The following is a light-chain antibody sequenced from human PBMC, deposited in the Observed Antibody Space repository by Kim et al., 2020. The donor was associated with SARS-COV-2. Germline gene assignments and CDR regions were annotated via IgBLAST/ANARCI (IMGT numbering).Light chain of an antibody. CDR3: CSYAGSYV. CDR1: SSDVGGYNY. J-gene: IGLJ1*01. CDR2: DVS. Sequence: SPVQSGTISCTGTSSDVGGYNYVSWYQQHPGKAPKLMIYDVSKRPSGVPDSFSGSKSGNTASLTISGLQAEDEADYYCCSYAGSYVFGTGTKVTVL. V-gene: IGLV2-11*01.